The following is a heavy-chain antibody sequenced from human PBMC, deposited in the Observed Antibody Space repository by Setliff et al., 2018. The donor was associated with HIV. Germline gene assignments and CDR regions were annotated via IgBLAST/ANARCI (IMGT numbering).Heavy chain of an antibody. CDR1: GDSIGAYH. V-gene: IGHV4-59*01. D-gene: IGHD2-15*01. CDR2: IHSSGTT. J-gene: IGHJ4*02. CDR3: ATYSAGEGGRGH. Sequence: PSETLSLTCSVSGDSIGAYHWGWIRQRPGSGLEWIGYIHSSGTTHYNPALSSRVTISFDASKKYFSLKLTSVTAADTAMYYCATYSAGEGGRGHWGQGTLVTVSS.